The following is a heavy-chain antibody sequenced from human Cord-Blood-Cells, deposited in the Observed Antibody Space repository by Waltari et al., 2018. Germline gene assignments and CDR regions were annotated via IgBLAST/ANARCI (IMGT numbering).Heavy chain of an antibody. Sequence: QVQLVQSGAEVKKPGSSVKVSCKASGGTFSSYAISWVRQAPGQGLEWMGGIIPIFGTANYAQKFQGRVTITADESTSTAYMELSSLRSEDTAVYYCARLYCSSTSCYRGNDAFDIWGQGTMVTVSS. CDR2: IIPIFGTA. J-gene: IGHJ3*02. CDR3: ARLYCSSTSCYRGNDAFDI. V-gene: IGHV1-69*01. D-gene: IGHD2-2*02. CDR1: GGTFSSYA.